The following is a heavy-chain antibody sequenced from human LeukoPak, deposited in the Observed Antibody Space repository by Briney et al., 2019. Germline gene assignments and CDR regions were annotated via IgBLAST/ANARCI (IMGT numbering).Heavy chain of an antibody. J-gene: IGHJ5*02. CDR1: GGSISSYF. Sequence: SETLSLTCTVSGGSISSYFWSWIRQPAGKGLEWIGRIYSSGSTNYNPSLKSRVTMSVDTSKNQFSLRLSSVTAADTAVYYCARVEGSTKVRWFDPWGQGTLVTVSS. V-gene: IGHV4-4*07. CDR2: IYSSGST. CDR3: ARVEGSTKVRWFDP. D-gene: IGHD6-13*01.